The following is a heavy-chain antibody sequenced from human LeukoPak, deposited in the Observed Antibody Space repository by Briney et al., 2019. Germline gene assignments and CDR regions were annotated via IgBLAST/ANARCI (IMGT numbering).Heavy chain of an antibody. D-gene: IGHD3-10*01. V-gene: IGHV4-34*01. CDR1: GGSFSGYY. J-gene: IGHJ6*03. Sequence: SETLSLTCAVYGGSFSGYYWSWIRQPPGKGLEWIGEINHSGSTSYNPSLKSRVTISVDTSKNQFSLKLSSVTAADTAVYYCARRGKMVQPTYYYYMDVWGKGTTVTVSS. CDR3: ARRGKMVQPTYYYYMDV. CDR2: INHSGST.